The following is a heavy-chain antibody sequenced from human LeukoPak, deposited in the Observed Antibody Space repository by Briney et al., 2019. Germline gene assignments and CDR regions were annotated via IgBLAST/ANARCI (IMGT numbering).Heavy chain of an antibody. J-gene: IGHJ4*02. D-gene: IGHD6-13*01. V-gene: IGHV3-23*01. CDR3: ARYVAAADY. CDR2: TSGSGGRT. Sequence: PGGSLRLSCVASGFTFSSYAINWVRQAPGKGLEWVSGTSGSGGRTYYADSVKGRFTISRENSKNTLYLQMNSLRAEDTAVYYCARYVAAADYWGQGTLVTVSS. CDR1: GFTFSSYA.